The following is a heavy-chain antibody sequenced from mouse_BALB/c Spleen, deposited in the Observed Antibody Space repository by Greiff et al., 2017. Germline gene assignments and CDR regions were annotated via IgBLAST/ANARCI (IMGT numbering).Heavy chain of an antibody. CDR1: GFSLTGYG. Sequence: VKLMESGPGLVAPSQSLSITCTVSGFSLTGYGVNWVRQPPGKGLEWLGVIWSGGSTDYNAAFISRLSISKDNSKSQVFFKMNSLQADDTAIYYCARNRGRSYDYAMDYWGQGTSVTVSS. D-gene: IGHD1-1*01. CDR2: IWSGGST. CDR3: ARNRGRSYDYAMDY. J-gene: IGHJ4*01. V-gene: IGHV2-6-7*01.